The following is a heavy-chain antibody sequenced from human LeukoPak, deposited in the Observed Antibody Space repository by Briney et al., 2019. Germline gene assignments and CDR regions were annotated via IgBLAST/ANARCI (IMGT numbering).Heavy chain of an antibody. J-gene: IGHJ4*02. Sequence: KPSETLSLTCTVSGYSISSGYHWAWFRQTPGQGLEWLGSIYQDGSTYDNLSLKSRVTMLVDTSKNQFSLKLSSVPAADTAVYYCARAYGDYVFDYWGQGTLVTVSS. D-gene: IGHD4-17*01. CDR3: ARAYGDYVFDY. CDR1: GYSISSGYH. V-gene: IGHV4-38-2*02. CDR2: IYQDGST.